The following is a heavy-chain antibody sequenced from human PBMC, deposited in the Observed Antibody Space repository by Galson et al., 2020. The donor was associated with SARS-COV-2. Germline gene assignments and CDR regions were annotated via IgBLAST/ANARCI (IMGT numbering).Heavy chain of an antibody. D-gene: IGHD3-9*01. CDR2: TYYSGSG. Sequence: SETLSLTCSVSGRPISRSHHYWGWVRQPPGKGLEWIGSTYYSGSGYYNPSLTSRLTISVDTSKNQFFMKLTSVTAADTAVYYCARQILTGYYSFYYFDYWGQGALITVSS. CDR1: GRPISRSHHY. V-gene: IGHV4-39*01. J-gene: IGHJ4*02. CDR3: ARQILTGYYSFYYFDY.